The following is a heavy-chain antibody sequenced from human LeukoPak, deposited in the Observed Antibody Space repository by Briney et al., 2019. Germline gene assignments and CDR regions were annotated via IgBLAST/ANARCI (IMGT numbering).Heavy chain of an antibody. CDR3: ARESGSGSYYYFFVY. CDR2: IYSGGST. D-gene: IGHD3-10*01. J-gene: IGHJ4*02. V-gene: IGHV3-66*01. Sequence: PGGSLRLSCAASGFTVSSNYMSWVRQAPGKGLEWVSVIYSGGSTYYADSVKGRFTISRDNSKNTLYLQMNSLRAEDTAVYYCARESGSGSYYYFFVYWGQGALVTVSS. CDR1: GFTVSSNY.